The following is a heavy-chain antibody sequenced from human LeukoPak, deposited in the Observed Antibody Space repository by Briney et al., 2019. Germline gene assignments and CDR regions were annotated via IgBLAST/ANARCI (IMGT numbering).Heavy chain of an antibody. CDR3: ARDLNDYGSGKDSPYYMDV. CDR1: GGSISSYY. D-gene: IGHD3-10*01. J-gene: IGHJ6*03. CDR2: IYYSGST. Sequence: SETLSLTCTVSGGSISSYYWSWIRQPPGKGLEWIGYIYYSGSTNYNPSLKSRVTISVDTSKNQFSLKLSSVTAADTAVYYCARDLNDYGSGKDSPYYMDVWGKGTTVTVSS. V-gene: IGHV4-59*01.